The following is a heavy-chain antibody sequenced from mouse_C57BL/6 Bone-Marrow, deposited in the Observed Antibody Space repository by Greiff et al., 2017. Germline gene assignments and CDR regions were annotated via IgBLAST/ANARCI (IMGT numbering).Heavy chain of an antibody. J-gene: IGHJ1*03. Sequence: EVQLQESGPELVKPGASVKISCKASGYSFTDYNMNWVKQSNGKSLEWIGVINPNYGTTSYNQKFKGKATLTVDQSSSTAYMQLNSLTSEDSAVYYCAREGIYYGSSLSWYFDVWGTGTTVTVSS. CDR1: GYSFTDYN. V-gene: IGHV1-39*01. CDR2: INPNYGTT. CDR3: AREGIYYGSSLSWYFDV. D-gene: IGHD1-1*01.